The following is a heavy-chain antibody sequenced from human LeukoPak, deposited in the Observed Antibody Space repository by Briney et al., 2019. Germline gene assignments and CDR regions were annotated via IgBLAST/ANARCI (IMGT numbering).Heavy chain of an antibody. CDR3: ARFTPQGYGWGGYNRFDP. Sequence: SETLSLTCTVSGGSISSYYWNWIRQPPGKGLEWIGYIYYSGSTNYNPSLKSRVTISVDTSKTQFSLNLTSVTATDPAVYYCARFTPQGYGWGGYNRFDPWGQGTLVTVSS. D-gene: IGHD3-16*01. V-gene: IGHV4-59*01. CDR2: IYYSGST. J-gene: IGHJ5*02. CDR1: GGSISSYY.